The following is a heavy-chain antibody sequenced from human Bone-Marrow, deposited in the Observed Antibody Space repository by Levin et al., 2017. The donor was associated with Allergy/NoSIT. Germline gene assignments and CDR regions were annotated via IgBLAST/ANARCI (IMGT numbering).Heavy chain of an antibody. V-gene: IGHV3-13*04. Sequence: GGSLRLSCAASGFTFSSYDMHWVRQATGRGLEWVSAIGTAADSYYSGSVKGRFTVSRDNAKNSFYLQMNSLRAGDTAVYYCARVALPRYCTSTSCSDSGYYFDYWGQGTLVTVSS. CDR3: ARVALPRYCTSTSCSDSGYYFDY. J-gene: IGHJ4*02. D-gene: IGHD2-2*01. CDR1: GFTFSSYD. CDR2: IGTAADS.